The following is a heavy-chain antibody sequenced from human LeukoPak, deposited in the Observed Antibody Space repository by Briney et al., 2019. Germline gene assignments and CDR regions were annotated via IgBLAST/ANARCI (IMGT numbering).Heavy chain of an antibody. V-gene: IGHV4-39*01. D-gene: IGHD5-24*01. Sequence: SETLSLTRTVSGGSITSSSYYWGWIRQPPGKGLEWIGSIYHSGSTYYNPSLKSRVTISVDTSKNQFSLKLSSVTAADAAVYYCLRDGYPFDYWGQGTLVTVSS. J-gene: IGHJ4*02. CDR2: IYHSGST. CDR1: GGSITSSSYY. CDR3: LRDGYPFDY.